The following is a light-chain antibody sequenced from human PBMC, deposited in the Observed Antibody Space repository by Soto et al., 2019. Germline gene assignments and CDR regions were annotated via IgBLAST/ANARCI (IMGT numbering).Light chain of an antibody. CDR3: MQSLQTPLT. J-gene: IGKJ4*01. V-gene: IGKV2-28*01. Sequence: DIVMTQSPLSLPVTPGEPASISCRSSQNLLHSNGYNYLDWYLQKPGQSPQLLIFLGSNRASGVPDRFSGSGSGPDFTLKISRVEAEDVGVYYCMQSLQTPLTFVGGTKVESK. CDR2: LGS. CDR1: QNLLHSNGYNY.